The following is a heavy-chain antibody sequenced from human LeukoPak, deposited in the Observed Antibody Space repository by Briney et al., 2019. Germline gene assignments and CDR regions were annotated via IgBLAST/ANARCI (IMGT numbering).Heavy chain of an antibody. CDR1: GFTFSDYY. Sequence: PGGSLRLSCAASGFTFSDYYMTWIRQAPGKGLEWLSYINTGSTYTNYANSVKGRFTISRDNAKNSLYLQLNSLRAEDTAVYYCTREDNAYFDLWGRGTLVT. CDR2: INTGSTYT. CDR3: TREDNAYFDL. J-gene: IGHJ2*01. V-gene: IGHV3-11*05. D-gene: IGHD1-1*01.